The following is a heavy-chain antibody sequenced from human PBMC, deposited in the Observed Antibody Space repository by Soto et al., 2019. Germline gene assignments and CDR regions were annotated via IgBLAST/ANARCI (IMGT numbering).Heavy chain of an antibody. V-gene: IGHV1-3*01. Sequence: ASVKVSCKASGYTFTSYAMHWVRQAPGQRLEWMGWINAGNGNTKYSQKFQGRVTITRDTSASTAYMELSSLRSEDTAVYYCAKDLYPERAPDDYSGYDIFDYWGQGTLVTVSS. CDR3: AKDLYPERAPDDYSGYDIFDY. CDR1: GYTFTSYA. J-gene: IGHJ4*02. D-gene: IGHD5-12*01. CDR2: INAGNGNT.